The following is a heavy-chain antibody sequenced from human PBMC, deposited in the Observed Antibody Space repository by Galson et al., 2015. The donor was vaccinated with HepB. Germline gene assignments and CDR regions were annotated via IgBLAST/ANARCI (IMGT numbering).Heavy chain of an antibody. V-gene: IGHV3-23*01. Sequence: SLRLSCAGSGFIFRYHAMAWVRQAPGKGLEWVSGINGRGCTRAYSDSVKGRFTISRDNSKDTLFLQMDNLRAEDTAVYYCVKESSWFGGGWFDPWGQGALVTVS. CDR1: GFIFRYHA. J-gene: IGHJ5*02. CDR2: INGRGCTR. D-gene: IGHD3-3*01. CDR3: VKESSWFGGGWFDP.